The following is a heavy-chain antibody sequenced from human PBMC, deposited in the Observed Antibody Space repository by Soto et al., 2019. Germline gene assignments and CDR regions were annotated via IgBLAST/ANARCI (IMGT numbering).Heavy chain of an antibody. V-gene: IGHV1-3*01. D-gene: IGHD1-7*01. CDR3: ARGLTGTPNWFDP. Sequence: QVQLVQSGAEVKKPGASVKVSCKASGYTFTSYAMHWVRQAPGQRLEWMGWINAGNGNTKYSQKFQGRVTITRDTSGSAAYMELSSLRSEDTAVYYCARGLTGTPNWFDPWGQGTLVTVSS. CDR2: INAGNGNT. J-gene: IGHJ5*02. CDR1: GYTFTSYA.